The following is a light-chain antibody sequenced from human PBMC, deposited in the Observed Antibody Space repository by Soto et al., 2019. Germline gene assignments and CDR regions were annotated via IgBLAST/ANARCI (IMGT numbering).Light chain of an antibody. Sequence: QSALTQPASVSGSLGQSITISCTGTSSDVGSYKFVSWYQHPPGIAPKLLIYEGIKRPSGVSNRFSASKSGSTASLTISGLQAEDEADYYCFSYAHSTMVFGGGTELTVL. CDR3: FSYAHSTMV. J-gene: IGLJ3*02. CDR2: EGI. V-gene: IGLV2-23*01. CDR1: SSDVGSYKF.